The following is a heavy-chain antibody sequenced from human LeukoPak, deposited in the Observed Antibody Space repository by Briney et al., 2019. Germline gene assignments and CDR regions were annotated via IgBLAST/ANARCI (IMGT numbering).Heavy chain of an antibody. CDR1: GGSISSSSDY. CDR3: ARLFGDYGWFDP. V-gene: IGHV4-39*01. Sequence: KPSETLSLTCTVSGGSISSSSDYWGWIRQPPGKGLEWIGTIYYSGSAYYSPSLKSRVTISVDTSKHQFSLKLSSVTAADTAVYYCARLFGDYGWFDPWGQGTLVTVSS. D-gene: IGHD4-17*01. J-gene: IGHJ5*02. CDR2: IYYSGSA.